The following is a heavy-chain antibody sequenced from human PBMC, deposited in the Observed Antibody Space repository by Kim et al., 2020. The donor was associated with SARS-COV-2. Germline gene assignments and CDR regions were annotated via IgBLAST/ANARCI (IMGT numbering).Heavy chain of an antibody. Sequence: QKFQGRVTTTADESTSTAYMELSSLRSEDTAVYYCASAHYDYVWGSQFDYWGQGTLVTVSS. V-gene: IGHV1-69*01. D-gene: IGHD3-16*01. J-gene: IGHJ4*02. CDR3: ASAHYDYVWGSQFDY.